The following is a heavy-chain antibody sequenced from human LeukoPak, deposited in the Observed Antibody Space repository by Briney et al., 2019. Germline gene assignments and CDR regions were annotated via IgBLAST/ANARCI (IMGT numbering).Heavy chain of an antibody. CDR2: ISAYNGNP. V-gene: IGHV1-18*01. J-gene: IGHJ4*02. CDR1: GYRFPSYG. Sequence: ASVKVSCKASGYRFPSYGITWVRQAPGQGLEWMGWISAYNGNPKYAQKPQGRITMTTDTSTTTAYMELRSLRSDVTAVYYWARVVITLGGIIGYYDFWGQGTLVTVST. CDR3: ARVVITLGGIIGYYDF. D-gene: IGHD3-16*02.